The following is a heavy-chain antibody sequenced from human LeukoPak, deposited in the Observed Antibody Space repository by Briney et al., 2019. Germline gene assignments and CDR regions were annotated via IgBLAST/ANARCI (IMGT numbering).Heavy chain of an antibody. V-gene: IGHV1-2*02. Sequence: ASVKVSCKASGYTFTGYYMHWVRQAPGQGLEWMGWINPNSGGTNYAQKFQGRVTISADKSTSTVYMELYSLRYEDTAVYYCARGEGSNVEGFYFDYWGQGTLVTVSS. CDR2: INPNSGGT. J-gene: IGHJ4*02. CDR3: ARGEGSNVEGFYFDY. D-gene: IGHD3-10*02. CDR1: GYTFTGYY.